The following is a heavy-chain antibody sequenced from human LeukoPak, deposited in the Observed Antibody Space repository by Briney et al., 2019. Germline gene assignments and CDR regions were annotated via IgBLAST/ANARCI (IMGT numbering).Heavy chain of an antibody. J-gene: IGHJ4*02. Sequence: GRSLRLSCAASGFTFSSYGMHWVRQAPGKGLEWVAVIWYDGSNKYYADSVKGRFTISRDNSKNTLYLQMNSLRAEDTAVYYCARDLSRYAFDYWGQGTLVTVSS. CDR2: IWYDGSNK. V-gene: IGHV3-33*08. CDR3: ARDLSRYAFDY. CDR1: GFTFSSYG. D-gene: IGHD6-13*01.